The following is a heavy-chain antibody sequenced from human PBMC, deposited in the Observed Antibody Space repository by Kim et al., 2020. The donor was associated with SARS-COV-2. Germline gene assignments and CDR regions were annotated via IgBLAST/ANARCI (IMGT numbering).Heavy chain of an antibody. CDR2: ISYDGSNK. Sequence: GGSLRLSCAASGFTFSSHGMHWVRQAPGKGLEWVAGISYDGSNKYYADSVKGRFTISRDNSKNTLYLQMNSLRAEDTAVYYCAKGLYSSSWYYYYYGMDDWGRGTTVTVSS. V-gene: IGHV3-30*18. J-gene: IGHJ6*02. D-gene: IGHD6-13*01. CDR3: AKGLYSSSWYYYYYGMDD. CDR1: GFTFSSHG.